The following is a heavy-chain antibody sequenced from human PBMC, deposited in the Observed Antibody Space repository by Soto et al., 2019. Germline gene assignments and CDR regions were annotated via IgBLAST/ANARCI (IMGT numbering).Heavy chain of an antibody. CDR1: GGTFSSYT. Sequence: QVQLVQSGAEVKKPGSSVKVSCKASGGTFSSYTISWVRQAPGQGLEWMGRIIPILGIANYAQKFQGRVTITADKSASTAYMELSSLRSEDTAVYYCASITWFGEQRGYWAQGTLVTVSS. CDR2: IIPILGIA. CDR3: ASITWFGEQRGY. J-gene: IGHJ4*02. V-gene: IGHV1-69*02. D-gene: IGHD3-10*01.